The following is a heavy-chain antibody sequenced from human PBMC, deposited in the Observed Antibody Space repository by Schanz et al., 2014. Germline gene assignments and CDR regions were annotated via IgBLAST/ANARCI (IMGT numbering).Heavy chain of an antibody. CDR2: ISSGGRNI. CDR3: ARDAVTSVLTPGFYY. D-gene: IGHD4-17*01. V-gene: IGHV3-21*01. J-gene: IGHJ4*02. Sequence: EVQLVESGGGLVKPGGSLRLSCTASRIIFGTYSMNWIRQTPKGLEWVSSISSGGRNIFYADSVKGRFTISRDNAKNTLYLRMNSLRAEDTAVYYCARDAVTSVLTPGFYYWGQGTLVTVSS. CDR1: RIIFGTYS.